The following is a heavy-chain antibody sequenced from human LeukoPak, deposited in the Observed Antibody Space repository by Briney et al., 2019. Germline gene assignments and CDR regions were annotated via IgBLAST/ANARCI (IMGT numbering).Heavy chain of an antibody. V-gene: IGHV3-7*01. CDR3: AKDRVDSYGDYLLDY. Sequence: GGSLRLSCVASGFTFVSHWMTWVRQTPGKGLEWVANINQDGSEKYYVDSVKGRFTISRDNAKNSLYLQMNSLRAEDTSVYYCAKDRVDSYGDYLLDYWGQGTLVTVSS. CDR2: INQDGSEK. D-gene: IGHD4-17*01. J-gene: IGHJ4*02. CDR1: GFTFVSHW.